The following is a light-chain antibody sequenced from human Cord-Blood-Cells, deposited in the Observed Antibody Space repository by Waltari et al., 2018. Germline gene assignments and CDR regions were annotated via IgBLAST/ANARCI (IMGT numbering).Light chain of an antibody. CDR1: QSVSSY. CDR2: DAS. Sequence: EIVLTQSPATLSLSPGERATLSCRPSQSVSSYLAWYQQKPGQAPRLLIYDASNRATGIPARFSGSGSGTDFTLTISSLEPEDFAVYDCQQRSNWPRYSFGQGTKLEIK. J-gene: IGKJ2*03. V-gene: IGKV3-11*01. CDR3: QQRSNWPRYS.